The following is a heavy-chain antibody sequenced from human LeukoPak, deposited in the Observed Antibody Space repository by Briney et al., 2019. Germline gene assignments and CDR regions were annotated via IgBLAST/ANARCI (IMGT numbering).Heavy chain of an antibody. J-gene: IGHJ3*02. D-gene: IGHD3-22*01. V-gene: IGHV3-30*01. Sequence: GGSLRLSCAASGFTFSSYVLHWVRQAPGKGLEWVAVISYDGSMKYYGDSVKGRFTISRDNSKNTVFLQMNSLRAEDTAMYYCARDRVNAFDIWGQGTMVTVSS. CDR2: ISYDGSMK. CDR3: ARDRVNAFDI. CDR1: GFTFSSYV.